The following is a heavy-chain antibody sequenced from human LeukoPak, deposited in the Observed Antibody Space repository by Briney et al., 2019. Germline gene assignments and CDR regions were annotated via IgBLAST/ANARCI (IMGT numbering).Heavy chain of an antibody. CDR2: IIPIFGTA. V-gene: IGHV1-69*06. D-gene: IGHD5-12*01. CDR1: GSSLSELF. CDR3: ARDLWRGYSGYDPGYYFDY. J-gene: IGHJ4*02. Sequence: SVKVSCKVSGSSLSELFIHWVRQAPGTGLEWMGGIIPIFGTANYAQKFQGRVTITADKSTSTAYMELSSLRSEDTAVYYCARDLWRGYSGYDPGYYFDYWGQGTLVTVSS.